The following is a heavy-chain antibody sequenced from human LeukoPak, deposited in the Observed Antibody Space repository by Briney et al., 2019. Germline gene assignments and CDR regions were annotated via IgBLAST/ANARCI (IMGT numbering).Heavy chain of an antibody. J-gene: IGHJ6*02. CDR2: MNPKRGNT. D-gene: IGHD2-15*01. CDR1: GYTFTSYD. CDR3: ARDPYRIDYYYYGMDV. Sequence: VASVKVSRKASGYTFTSYDNNWVRHATGQGLGWMGWMNPKRGNTGYAQKFQGSVTMTRNTSISTAYMELSSLRSEDTAVYYCARDPYRIDYYYYGMDVWGQGTTVTVSS. V-gene: IGHV1-8*01.